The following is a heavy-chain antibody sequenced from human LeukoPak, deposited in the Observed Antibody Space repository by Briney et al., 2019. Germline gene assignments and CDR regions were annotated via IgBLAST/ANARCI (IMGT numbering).Heavy chain of an antibody. CDR2: ITTDGSIK. CDR1: GFTFSAYG. CDR3: ARGHNYSFDH. D-gene: IGHD2-21*01. J-gene: IGHJ4*02. Sequence: GGSLRLSCAASGFTFSAYGMDWVRQAPGKGLEWVAFITTDGSIKCYGGSVEGRFTISRDNSKNTLVLQMNSLRVEDTAVYYCARGHNYSFDHWGQGTLVTVSS. V-gene: IGHV3-30*02.